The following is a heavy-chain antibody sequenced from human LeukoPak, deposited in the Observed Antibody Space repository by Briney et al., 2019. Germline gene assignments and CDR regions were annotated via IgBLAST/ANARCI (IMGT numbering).Heavy chain of an antibody. CDR3: TRELPREVTLDY. V-gene: IGHV3-74*01. Sequence: GGSLRLSCAASGFEFISYGMQWVRQAPGKGLVWVSRINTDGSSTSCADSVKGRFTVSRDNAKNTLFLQVNSLRVEDTAVYFCTRELPREVTLDYWGQGTPVTVSS. CDR1: GFEFISYG. D-gene: IGHD2-21*02. CDR2: INTDGSST. J-gene: IGHJ4*01.